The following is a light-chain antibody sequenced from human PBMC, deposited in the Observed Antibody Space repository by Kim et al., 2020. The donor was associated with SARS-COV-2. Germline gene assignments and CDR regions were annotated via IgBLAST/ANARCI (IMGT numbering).Light chain of an antibody. CDR1: SDSIGDNY. Sequence: GKAITLSWPAGSDSIGDNYVKWYQQRPGGVPTTVIYEDDQRPSGVPDRFSGSIDSSSNSASLTISGLKAEDEADYYCQSYNRSIVVFGGGTQLTVL. CDR3: QSYNRSIVV. CDR2: EDD. V-gene: IGLV6-57*02. J-gene: IGLJ2*01.